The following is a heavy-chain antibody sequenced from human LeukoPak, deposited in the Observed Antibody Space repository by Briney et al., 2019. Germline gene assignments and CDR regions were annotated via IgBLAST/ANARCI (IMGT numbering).Heavy chain of an antibody. J-gene: IGHJ3*02. Sequence: SVKVSCKASGGTFSSYAISWVRQAPGQGLEWMGGIIPIFGTANYAQKFQGRVTITADESTSTAYMELSSLRSEDTAGYYCARDGSRVPNPYCSSTSCHDAFDIWGQGTMVTVSS. D-gene: IGHD2-2*01. CDR1: GGTFSSYA. CDR2: IIPIFGTA. V-gene: IGHV1-69*13. CDR3: ARDGSRVPNPYCSSTSCHDAFDI.